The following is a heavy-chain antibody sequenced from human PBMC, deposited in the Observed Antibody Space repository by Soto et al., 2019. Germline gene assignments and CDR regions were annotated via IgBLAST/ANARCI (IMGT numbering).Heavy chain of an antibody. D-gene: IGHD6-19*01. Sequence: PGESLKISCKGSGYSFTSYWISWVRQMPGKGLEWMGRIDPSDSYTNYSPSFQGHVTISADKSISTAYLQWSSLKASDTAMYYCARVRYSGGPGGYYGMDVWGQGTTVTVSS. J-gene: IGHJ6*02. V-gene: IGHV5-10-1*01. CDR2: IDPSDSYT. CDR1: GYSFTSYW. CDR3: ARVRYSGGPGGYYGMDV.